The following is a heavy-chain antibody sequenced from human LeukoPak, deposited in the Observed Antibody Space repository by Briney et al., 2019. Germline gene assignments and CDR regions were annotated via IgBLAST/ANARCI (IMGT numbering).Heavy chain of an antibody. CDR2: TSGSGVST. V-gene: IGHV3-23*01. D-gene: IGHD3-3*01. Sequence: GGSLRLSCAASGFTFSSYAMSWVRQAPGKGLEWVSATSGSGVSTYYADSVKGRFTISRDNSKNTLYLQMNSLRAEDTAVYYCASLPNYDFWSGSYGMDVWGQGTTVTVSS. CDR3: ASLPNYDFWSGSYGMDV. CDR1: GFTFSSYA. J-gene: IGHJ6*02.